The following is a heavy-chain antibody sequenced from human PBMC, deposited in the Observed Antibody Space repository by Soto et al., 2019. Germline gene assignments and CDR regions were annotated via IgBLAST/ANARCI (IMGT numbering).Heavy chain of an antibody. D-gene: IGHD2-2*01. CDR1: GFSLSNARMG. V-gene: IGHV2-26*01. Sequence: QVTLKESGPVLVKPTETLTLTCTVSGFSLSNARMGVSWIRQPPGKALEWLAHIFSNDEKSYSTSLKSRLTISKDTSKSQVVLTMTNMDPVDTATYYCARMRAGKGYCSSTSCYSHYLFDYWGQGTLVTVSS. CDR3: ARMRAGKGYCSSTSCYSHYLFDY. J-gene: IGHJ4*02. CDR2: IFSNDEK.